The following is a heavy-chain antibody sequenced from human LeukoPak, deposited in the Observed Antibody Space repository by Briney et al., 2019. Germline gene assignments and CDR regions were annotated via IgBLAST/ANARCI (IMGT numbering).Heavy chain of an antibody. CDR2: INDGNGNT. V-gene: IGHV1-3*01. Sequence: ASVKVSCKASGYTFTSYAMHWVRQAPGQRLEWMGWINDGNGNTKYSQKFQGRVTITTDTSASTAYMELSSLRSEDTAVYYCARGGLRVVVPAAPLRDYYYYMDVWGKGTTVTVSS. D-gene: IGHD2-2*01. CDR3: ARGGLRVVVPAAPLRDYYYYMDV. CDR1: GYTFTSYA. J-gene: IGHJ6*03.